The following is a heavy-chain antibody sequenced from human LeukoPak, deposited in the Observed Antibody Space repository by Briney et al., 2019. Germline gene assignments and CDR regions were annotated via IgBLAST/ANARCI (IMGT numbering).Heavy chain of an antibody. D-gene: IGHD2-2*01. V-gene: IGHV3-30*02. CDR3: AKDQARIKSIVGVRAAKRGYFGY. CDR1: GFTFSSYR. J-gene: IGHJ4*02. Sequence: GESLRLSCAASGFTFSSYRMHWLRQAPGKGLEWVAFIRYDGSNKYYADSVKGRFTISRDNSKNTLYLQMNSLRAEDTAVYYWAKDQARIKSIVGVRAAKRGYFGYWGQGTLVTVSS. CDR2: IRYDGSNK.